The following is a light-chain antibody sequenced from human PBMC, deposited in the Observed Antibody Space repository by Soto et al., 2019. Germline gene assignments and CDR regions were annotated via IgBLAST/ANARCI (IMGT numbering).Light chain of an antibody. Sequence: IVMTQSPATLSVSPGEGADRCCRASQSIDVHVAWYQQKPGQAPRLLIYHASSRATGIPARFRGSGSGTEFTLTISGLQSEDFAVYYCQQRSNWPLITFGQGTRLEIK. V-gene: IGKV3-15*01. CDR1: QSIDVH. J-gene: IGKJ5*01. CDR3: QQRSNWPLIT. CDR2: HAS.